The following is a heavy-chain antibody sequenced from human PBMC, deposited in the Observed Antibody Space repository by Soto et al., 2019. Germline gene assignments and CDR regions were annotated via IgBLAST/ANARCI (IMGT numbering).Heavy chain of an antibody. V-gene: IGHV3-30-3*01. CDR3: ASIPYEIRFSGIDS. D-gene: IGHD3-16*01. CDR1: GFTFSTYA. J-gene: IGHJ4*02. Sequence: GGSLRLSCAASGFTFSTYAMHWVRQAPGKGLEWVALISYDGSNKYYADSVKSRFTISRDNSKNTLYLQMNSLRAEDTAVYYCASIPYEIRFSGIDSWGQGTLVTVSS. CDR2: ISYDGSNK.